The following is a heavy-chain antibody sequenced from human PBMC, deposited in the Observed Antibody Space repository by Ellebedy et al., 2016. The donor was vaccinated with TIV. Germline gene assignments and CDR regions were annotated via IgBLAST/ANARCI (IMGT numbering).Heavy chain of an antibody. Sequence: GESLKISXAASGFTFSDYYMSWIRQAPGKGLQWISYISNRGSTIYYADSVKGRFTISRDNAKNSLYLQMNSLRVEDTAVYYCARDAGYGDYWGGGLDVWGQGTTVTVSS. J-gene: IGHJ6*02. V-gene: IGHV3-11*01. CDR3: ARDAGYGDYWGGGLDV. D-gene: IGHD4-17*01. CDR1: GFTFSDYY. CDR2: ISNRGSTI.